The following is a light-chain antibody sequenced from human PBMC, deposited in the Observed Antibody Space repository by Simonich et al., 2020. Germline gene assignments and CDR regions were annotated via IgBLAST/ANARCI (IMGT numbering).Light chain of an antibody. Sequence: QSALTQPASVSGSPGQSLTISCTGTSSDVGGYNYVSWYQQHPGKAPKLMIYDVSNRTSGVSNRFSGSKSGNTASLTISGLQAEDEADYYCSSYTSSSHVVFGGGTKLTVL. CDR1: SSDVGGYNY. CDR3: SSYTSSSHVV. J-gene: IGLJ2*01. CDR2: DVS. V-gene: IGLV2-14*03.